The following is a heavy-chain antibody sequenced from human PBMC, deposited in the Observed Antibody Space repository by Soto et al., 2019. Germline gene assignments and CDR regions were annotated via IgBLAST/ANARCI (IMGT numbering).Heavy chain of an antibody. CDR1: GFSFSTFS. J-gene: IGHJ4*02. D-gene: IGHD2-21*01. Sequence: PGGSLRLSCAASGFSFSTFSMNWVRQAPGKGLEWISYISSNTISYADSVKGRFTISRDNAKNSLFLQMSSLRDEDTAVYYCARDWSYSFDYWGQGALVTVSS. CDR2: ISSNTI. V-gene: IGHV3-48*02. CDR3: ARDWSYSFDY.